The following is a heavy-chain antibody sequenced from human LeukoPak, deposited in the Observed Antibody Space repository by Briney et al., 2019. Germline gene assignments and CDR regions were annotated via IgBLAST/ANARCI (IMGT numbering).Heavy chain of an antibody. V-gene: IGHV3-23*01. J-gene: IGHJ4*02. CDR1: GFTFSSYA. Sequence: GGSLTLSCAASGFTFSSYAMSWVRQAPGKGLKWVSAISGSGGSTYYADSVKGRFTISRDNSKNTLYLQMNSLRAEDTAVYYCAKEGCSSTSCYFDYWGQGTLVTVSS. D-gene: IGHD2-2*01. CDR2: ISGSGGST. CDR3: AKEGCSSTSCYFDY.